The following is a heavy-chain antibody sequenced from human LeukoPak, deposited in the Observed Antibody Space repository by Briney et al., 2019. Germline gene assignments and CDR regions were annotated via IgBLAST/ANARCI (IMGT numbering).Heavy chain of an antibody. CDR2: IYTTGST. CDR3: ARRGTIFGPESL. Sequence: SETLSLTCNVSDGSISGYYWSWIRQPPGKGLEWIGYIYTTGSTDYNPSLKSRVTISVDTSKNQLSLNVTSVTAADTAVYYCARRGTIFGPESLWGRGTLVTVSS. D-gene: IGHD3-3*01. V-gene: IGHV4-4*09. CDR1: DGSISGYY. J-gene: IGHJ2*01.